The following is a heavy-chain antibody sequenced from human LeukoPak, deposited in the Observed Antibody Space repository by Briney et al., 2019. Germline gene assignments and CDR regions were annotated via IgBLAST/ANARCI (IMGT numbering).Heavy chain of an antibody. D-gene: IGHD1-26*01. J-gene: IGHJ3*02. CDR1: GYTFTSYG. CDR3: ASYSGSYQDAFDI. V-gene: IGHV1-18*01. Sequence: GASVKVSCKATGYTFTSYGISWVRQAPGQGLEWTGWISAYNGNTNYAQKLQGRVTMTTDTSTSTAYMELRSLRSDDTAVYYCASYSGSYQDAFDIWGQGTMVTVSS. CDR2: ISAYNGNT.